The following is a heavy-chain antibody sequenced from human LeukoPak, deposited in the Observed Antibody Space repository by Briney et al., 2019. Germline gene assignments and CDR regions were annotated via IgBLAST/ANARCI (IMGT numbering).Heavy chain of an antibody. V-gene: IGHV3-23*01. Sequence: GGSLRLSCAASGFTFSSYGMSWVRQAPGKGPEWVSAISGSGGSTYYADSVKGRFTISRDNSKNTLYLQMNSLRAEDTAVYYCAKAAVAGTAEYDYFDYWGQGTLVTVSS. CDR2: ISGSGGST. D-gene: IGHD6-19*01. CDR3: AKAAVAGTAEYDYFDY. CDR1: GFTFSSYG. J-gene: IGHJ4*02.